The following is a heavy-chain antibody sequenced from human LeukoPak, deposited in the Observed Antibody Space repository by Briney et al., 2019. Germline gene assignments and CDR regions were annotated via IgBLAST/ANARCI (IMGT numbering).Heavy chain of an antibody. CDR1: GVNFGSYD. CDR3: ATGSHGGGDF. Sequence: SVKVSCKTSGVNFGSYDILWVRQASGQGLEWLGAIIPVFGSPNYAQKFQDRLTIIADESTSTVYMELSSLTSNDTAVFYCATGSHGGGDFWGQGTLVTVSS. D-gene: IGHD3-16*01. V-gene: IGHV1-69*13. J-gene: IGHJ4*02. CDR2: IIPVFGSP.